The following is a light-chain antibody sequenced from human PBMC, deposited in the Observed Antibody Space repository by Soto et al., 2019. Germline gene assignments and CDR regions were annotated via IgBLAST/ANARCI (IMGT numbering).Light chain of an antibody. V-gene: IGLV2-14*01. CDR1: SSDIGYYNY. J-gene: IGLJ2*01. CDR3: SSYTTTSTVI. Sequence: SVLTQPASVSGSPGQSITISCTGTSSDIGYYNYVSWYQQHPGEVPKLMIYDVNSRPSGVSNRFSGSKSGNTASLTISGLQAEDEADYYCSSYTTTSTVIFGGGTKVTVL. CDR2: DVN.